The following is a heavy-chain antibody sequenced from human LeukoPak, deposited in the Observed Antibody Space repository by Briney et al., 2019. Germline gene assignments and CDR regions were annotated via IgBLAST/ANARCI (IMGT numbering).Heavy chain of an antibody. CDR3: ARIRRGSSSWFHFDC. D-gene: IGHD6-13*01. CDR1: GFTFDDYG. CDR2: INWNGDNT. V-gene: IGHV3-20*04. J-gene: IGHJ4*02. Sequence: PGGSLRLSCAASGFTFDDYGMSWVRQAPGKGLEWVSGINWNGDNTGYADSVKGRFTFSRDNAKNSLYLQMNSLRAEDTALYYCARIRRGSSSWFHFDCWGQGTLVTVSS.